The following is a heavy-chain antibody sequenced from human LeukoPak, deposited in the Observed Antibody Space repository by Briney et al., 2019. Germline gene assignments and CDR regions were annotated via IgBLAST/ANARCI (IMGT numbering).Heavy chain of an antibody. V-gene: IGHV3-21*01. CDR1: GFTFSSYS. CDR2: ISSSSTYI. D-gene: IGHD2-2*02. CDR3: ARDAGDLEDRYCSSTSCYTPYYYGMDV. J-gene: IGHJ6*02. Sequence: GGSLRLSCAASGFTFSSYSMNWVRQAPGKGLEWVSSISSSSTYIYYADSVKGRFTTPRYNAKNSLYLQMNSPRAEDTAVYYCARDAGDLEDRYCSSTSCYTPYYYGMDVWGQGTTVTVSS.